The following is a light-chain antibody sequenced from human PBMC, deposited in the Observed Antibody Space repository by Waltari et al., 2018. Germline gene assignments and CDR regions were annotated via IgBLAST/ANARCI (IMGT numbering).Light chain of an antibody. V-gene: IGLV2-23*01. Sequence: QSALTQPASVPGSPGQSITISCPGTSSGVGIYDHVHWSQQYPGKAPKVMIYDDNRRPSGVSDRFSGSTSGNTASLTISGVQAEDEADYYCCSYAGSYTWVFGGGTKLTVL. CDR2: DDN. J-gene: IGLJ3*02. CDR1: SSGVGIYDH. CDR3: CSYAGSYTWV.